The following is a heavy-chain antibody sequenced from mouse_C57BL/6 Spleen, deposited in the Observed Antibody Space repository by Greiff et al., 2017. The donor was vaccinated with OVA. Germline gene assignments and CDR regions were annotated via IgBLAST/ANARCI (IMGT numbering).Heavy chain of an antibody. J-gene: IGHJ1*03. CDR1: GFSLTSYG. Sequence: QVQLKESGPGLVQPSQSLSITCTVSGFSLTSYGVHWVRQSPGKGLEWLGVIWSGGSTDYNAAFISRLSISKDNSKSQVFFKMNSLQADDTAIYYCASRGRYFDVWGTGTTVTVSS. V-gene: IGHV2-2*01. CDR2: IWSGGST. CDR3: ASRGRYFDV.